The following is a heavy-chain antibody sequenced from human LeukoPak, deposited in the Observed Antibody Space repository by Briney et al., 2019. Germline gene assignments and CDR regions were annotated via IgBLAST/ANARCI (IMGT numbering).Heavy chain of an antibody. J-gene: IGHJ4*02. Sequence: GGSLRLSCAASGFTFSSYAMHWVRQAPGKGLEWVAVISYDGSNKYYADSVKGRFTISRGNSKNTLYLQMNSLRAEDTAVYYCASARTSSRSWFTFDYWGQGILVTVSS. CDR3: ASARTSSRSWFTFDY. CDR2: ISYDGSNK. D-gene: IGHD6-13*01. V-gene: IGHV3-30-3*01. CDR1: GFTFSSYA.